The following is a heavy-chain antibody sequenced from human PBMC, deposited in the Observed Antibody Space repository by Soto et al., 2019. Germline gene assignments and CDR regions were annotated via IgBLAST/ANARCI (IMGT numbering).Heavy chain of an antibody. D-gene: IGHD5-12*01. CDR1: GGSISSYY. Sequence: SETLSLTCTVSGGSISSYYWSWIRQPPGKGLEWIGYIYYSGSTNYNPSLKSRVTISVDTSKNQFSLKLSSVTAADTAVYYCARDGGGYDQYDYWGQGTLVTVSS. CDR3: ARDGGGYDQYDY. J-gene: IGHJ4*02. CDR2: IYYSGST. V-gene: IGHV4-59*01.